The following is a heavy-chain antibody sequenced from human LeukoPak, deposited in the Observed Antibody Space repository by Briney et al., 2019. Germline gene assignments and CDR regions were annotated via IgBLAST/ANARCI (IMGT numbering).Heavy chain of an antibody. V-gene: IGHV4-34*01. J-gene: IGHJ4*02. Sequence: PETLSLTCAVDGTSFSGYYWSWIRQPPGKGLEWIGEISHSGSTTYNPSLKSRVTISVDTSKKQFSLKLTSVTAADTAVYYCAIPPTGYSSGWYVYWGQGTLVTVSS. CDR3: AIPPTGYSSGWYVY. D-gene: IGHD6-19*01. CDR1: GTSFSGYY. CDR2: ISHSGST.